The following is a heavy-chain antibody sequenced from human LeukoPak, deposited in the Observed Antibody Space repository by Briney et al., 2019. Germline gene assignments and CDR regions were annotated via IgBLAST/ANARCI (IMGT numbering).Heavy chain of an antibody. Sequence: GGSLRLSCAASGCTFSSYNMNWVRQAPGKGLEWVSSISSSSSYIYYADSVKGRFTISRDNAKNSLYLQMNSLRAEDTAVYYCARDHSSGWYGYWGQGTLVTVSP. CDR2: ISSSSSYI. J-gene: IGHJ4*02. CDR3: ARDHSSGWYGY. V-gene: IGHV3-21*01. D-gene: IGHD6-19*01. CDR1: GCTFSSYN.